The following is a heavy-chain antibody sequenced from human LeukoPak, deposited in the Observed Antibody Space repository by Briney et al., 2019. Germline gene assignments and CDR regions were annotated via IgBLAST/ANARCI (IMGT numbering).Heavy chain of an antibody. CDR2: ISYDGSNK. D-gene: IGHD6-6*01. CDR3: AKATYSTSSWVYYYHMDV. V-gene: IGHV3-30-3*01. CDR1: GFTFSSYA. J-gene: IGHJ6*03. Sequence: GGSLRLSCAASGFTFSSYAMHWVRQAPGKGLEWVAVISYDGSNKYYADSVKGRFTISRDNSKNTLYLQMNSLRPEDTAVYYCAKATYSTSSWVYYYHMDVWGTGTTVTVSS.